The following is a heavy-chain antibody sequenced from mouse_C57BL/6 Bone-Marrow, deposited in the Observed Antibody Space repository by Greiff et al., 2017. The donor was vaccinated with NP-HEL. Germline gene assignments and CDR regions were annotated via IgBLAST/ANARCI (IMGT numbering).Heavy chain of an antibody. CDR1: GYSITNGNHW. CDR3: ANYYGSSYEGDYYAMDY. D-gene: IGHD1-1*01. Sequence: ESGPALVKPSQTVSLTCTVTGYSITNGNHWWNWIRQVSGSKLEWIGYISSSGSTDSNPSLKSRISITRDTSKNQLFLQLNSVTTEDIATYYCANYYGSSYEGDYYAMDYWGQGTSVTVSS. J-gene: IGHJ4*01. V-gene: IGHV3-4*01. CDR2: ISSSGST.